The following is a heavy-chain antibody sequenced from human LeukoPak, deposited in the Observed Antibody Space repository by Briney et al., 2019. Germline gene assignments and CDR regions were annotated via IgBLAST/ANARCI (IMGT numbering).Heavy chain of an antibody. CDR1: GFTFSTYA. D-gene: IGHD1-1*01. Sequence: GGSLRLSCAASGFTFSTYAMSWVRQAPGKGLEWVSLIGGSDGRTRYADSVKGRFTISRDNSKNTLYLQMNSLRAEDTAVYYCARELGTGPFDYWGQGTLVTVSS. J-gene: IGHJ4*02. CDR3: ARELGTGPFDY. CDR2: IGGSDGRT. V-gene: IGHV3-23*01.